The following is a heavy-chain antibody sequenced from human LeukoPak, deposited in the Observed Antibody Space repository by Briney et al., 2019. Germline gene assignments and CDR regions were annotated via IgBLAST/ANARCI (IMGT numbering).Heavy chain of an antibody. V-gene: IGHV4-34*01. J-gene: IGHJ5*02. Sequence: SETLSLTCAVYGGSFSGYYWSWIRQPPGKGLEWIGEINHSGSTNYNPSLKSRVTISVDTSKNQFSLKLSSVTAADTAVYYCARAGIAIVVVPAAQKGWFDPWGQGTLVTVSS. D-gene: IGHD2-2*01. CDR3: ARAGIAIVVVPAAQKGWFDP. CDR1: GGSFSGYY. CDR2: INHSGST.